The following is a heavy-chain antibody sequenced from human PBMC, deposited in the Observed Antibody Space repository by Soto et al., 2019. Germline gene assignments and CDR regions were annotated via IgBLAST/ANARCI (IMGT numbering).Heavy chain of an antibody. Sequence: QVQLVQSGAEVKKPGSSVKVSCKASGGTFSSYAISWVRQAPGQGLEWMGGIIPIFGTANYAQKFQGTVTITADEFTCXXYXEXDSLRSEDTAEYYCASYCISTSGDVASSCTRGAFDIWGQGTMVTVSS. J-gene: IGHJ3*02. D-gene: IGHD2-2*01. CDR1: GGTFSSYA. CDR3: ASYCISTSGDVASSCTRGAFDI. CDR2: IIPIFGTA. V-gene: IGHV1-69*12.